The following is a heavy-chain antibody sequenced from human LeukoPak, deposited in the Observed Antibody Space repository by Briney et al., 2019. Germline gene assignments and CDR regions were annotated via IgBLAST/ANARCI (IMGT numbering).Heavy chain of an antibody. D-gene: IGHD3-22*01. CDR2: ISAYNGNT. CDR3: ARMEINGANGWHYYDSSAGAFDI. J-gene: IGHJ3*02. V-gene: IGHV1-18*01. CDR1: GYTFTSHG. Sequence: GASVKVSCKASGYTFTSHGISWVRQAPGQGLEWMGWISAYNGNTNYAQKLQGRVTMTTDTSTSTAYMELRSLRSDDTAVYYCARMEINGANGWHYYDSSAGAFDIWGQGTMVTVSS.